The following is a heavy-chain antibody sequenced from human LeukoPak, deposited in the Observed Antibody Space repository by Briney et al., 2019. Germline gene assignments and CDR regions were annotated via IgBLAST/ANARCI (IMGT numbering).Heavy chain of an antibody. V-gene: IGHV4-4*07. CDR2: IYTRGST. CDR3: ARGRYCSADICSGGDAFDI. D-gene: IGHD2-15*01. CDR1: GGSINNYY. Sequence: SETLSLTCTVSGGSINNYYWSWIRQPAGKGLQWIGRIYTRGSTNYNPSLKSRVTMSVDTSKNQFSLKLSSVTAADTAVYYCARGRYCSADICSGGDAFDIWGQGTMVSVSS. J-gene: IGHJ3*02.